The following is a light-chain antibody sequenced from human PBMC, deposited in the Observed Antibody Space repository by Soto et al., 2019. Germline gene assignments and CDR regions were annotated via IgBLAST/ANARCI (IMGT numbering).Light chain of an antibody. CDR2: DVT. CDR1: SSDVGGYNF. J-gene: IGLJ3*02. Sequence: QSALTQPRSVSGSPGQSVTISCTGTSSDVGGYNFVSWYQHHPGKAPKLIIYDVTKRPSGVPDRFSGSRSGNTASLTISGRQAEDEADYSCCSYAGSYTWVFGGGTKLTVL. CDR3: CSYAGSYTWV. V-gene: IGLV2-11*01.